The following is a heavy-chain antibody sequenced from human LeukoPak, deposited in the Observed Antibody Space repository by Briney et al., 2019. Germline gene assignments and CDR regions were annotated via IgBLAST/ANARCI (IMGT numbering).Heavy chain of an antibody. CDR1: GLTFSTYG. Sequence: PGRSLRLSCAASGLTFSTYGMHWVRQAPGKGLEWVAVIWYDGSNKYYADSVKGRFTISRDNSKNTLYLQMNSLRAEDTAVYYCARDLTDGYGDVDYWGQGTLVTVSS. D-gene: IGHD1-14*01. J-gene: IGHJ4*02. V-gene: IGHV3-33*08. CDR2: IWYDGSNK. CDR3: ARDLTDGYGDVDY.